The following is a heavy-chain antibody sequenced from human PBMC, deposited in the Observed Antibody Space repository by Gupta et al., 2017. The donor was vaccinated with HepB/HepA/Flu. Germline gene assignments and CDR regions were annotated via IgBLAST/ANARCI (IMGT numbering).Heavy chain of an antibody. J-gene: IGHJ4*02. CDR1: GYSFTNYW. V-gene: IGHV5-51*01. CDR3: ARPSPVGQSGPFEY. CDR2: TYPGDSDT. Sequence: EVQLVQSGAEVKKPGESLQISCKGSGYSFTNYWIGWVRQMPGKGLEWMGVTYPGDSDTRYSPSFQGQVTISADKSITTAYLQWSSLKASDTAMYYCARPSPVGQSGPFEYWGQGTLVTVSS. D-gene: IGHD7-27*01.